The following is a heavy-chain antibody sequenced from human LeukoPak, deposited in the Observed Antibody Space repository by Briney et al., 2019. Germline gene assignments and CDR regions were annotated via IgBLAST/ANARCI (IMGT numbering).Heavy chain of an antibody. CDR1: GFTVSSNY. CDR2: IYSGGST. V-gene: IGHV3-53*01. Sequence: PGGSLRLSCAASGFTVSSNYMSWVRQAPGKGLEWVSVIYSGGSTYYADSVKGRFTISRDNSKNTLYLQMNSLRAEDTAAYYCARGYYDFWSGYSPAGYWGQGTLVTVSS. D-gene: IGHD3-3*01. CDR3: ARGYYDFWSGYSPAGY. J-gene: IGHJ4*02.